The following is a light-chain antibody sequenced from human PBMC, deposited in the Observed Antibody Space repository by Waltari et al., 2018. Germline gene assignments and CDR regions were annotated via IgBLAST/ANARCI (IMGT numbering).Light chain of an antibody. Sequence: EIVLTQSPGTLSLSPGERATLSCRASQSVRSSYLAWYQQKPGQAPRLLIFGASSRATGIPDRFSGSGSGTDFTLTISRLEPEDFAVYYCQQYGSTPVTFGQGTKLEIK. J-gene: IGKJ2*01. CDR1: QSVRSSY. CDR3: QQYGSTPVT. V-gene: IGKV3-20*01. CDR2: GAS.